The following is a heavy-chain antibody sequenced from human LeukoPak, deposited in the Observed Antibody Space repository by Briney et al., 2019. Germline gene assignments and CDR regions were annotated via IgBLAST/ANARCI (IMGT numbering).Heavy chain of an antibody. CDR2: IYYSGST. J-gene: IGHJ6*03. CDR1: GGSISSGDYY. D-gene: IGHD2-15*01. V-gene: IGHV4-30-4*08. Sequence: SQTLSLTCTVSGGSISSGDYYWSWIRQPPGKGLEWIGYIYYSGSTYYNPSLKSRVTMSVDTSKNQFSLKLSSVTAADTAVYYCARDGVVAATGPVGLAYYYYYMDVWGKGTTVTVSS. CDR3: ARDGVVAATGPVGLAYYYYYMDV.